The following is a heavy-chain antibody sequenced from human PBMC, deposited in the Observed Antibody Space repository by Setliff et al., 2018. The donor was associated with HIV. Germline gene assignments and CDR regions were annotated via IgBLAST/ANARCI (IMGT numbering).Heavy chain of an antibody. CDR1: EFIILANK. Sequence: ASVKVSCKATEFIILANKMNWVRQAPGQGLEWIGRISPDNGAAEYAPQFQGRVRMTLDTSISTAYLEIPRLTSDDAAVYYCARPRVFDSFDVWGQGTLVTV. CDR3: ARPRVFDSFDV. CDR2: ISPDNGAA. V-gene: IGHV1-2*06. J-gene: IGHJ3*01.